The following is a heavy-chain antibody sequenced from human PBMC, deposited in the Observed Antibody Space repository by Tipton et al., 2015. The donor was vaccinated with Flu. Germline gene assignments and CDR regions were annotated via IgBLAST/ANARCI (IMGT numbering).Heavy chain of an antibody. V-gene: IGHV4-4*07. Sequence: TLSLTCTVSGGSLSSFYWSWIRQPAGKGLEYIGRIYSSGSTNYNPSFKSRVSMSLDASKTQFSLNLNSVTAADTAMYYCARGSGSGTHVMFDYWGQGTLFTVSS. CDR2: IYSSGST. J-gene: IGHJ4*02. CDR3: ARGSGSGTHVMFDY. D-gene: IGHD3-10*01. CDR1: GGSLSSFY.